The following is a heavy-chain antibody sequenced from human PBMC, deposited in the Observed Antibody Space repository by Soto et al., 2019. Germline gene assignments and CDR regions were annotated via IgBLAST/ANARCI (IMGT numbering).Heavy chain of an antibody. CDR2: ISPYDGNK. V-gene: IGHV1-18*04. Sequence: QVQLVQSGAEVKKPGASMKVSCRASDYPFSSHGISWVRQAPGQGLEWMGWISPYDGNKIYAQKFQGRVTMTTDTTTSTAYMELTSLKSDDTAVYYSARGRGSTFMVGTRVLDYWGQGTLVTVSS. D-gene: IGHD5-12*01. CDR3: ARGRGSTFMVGTRVLDY. CDR1: DYPFSSHG. J-gene: IGHJ4*02.